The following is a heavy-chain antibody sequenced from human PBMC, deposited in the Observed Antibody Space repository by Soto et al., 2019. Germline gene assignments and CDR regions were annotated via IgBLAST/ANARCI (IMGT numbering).Heavy chain of an antibody. CDR1: GFTFSSYE. D-gene: IGHD3-16*01. CDR2: ISSSGSTI. J-gene: IGHJ4*02. CDR3: ERAESFGLCDY. Sequence: PGGSLRLSCAASGFTFSSYEMNWVRQAPGKGLEWVSYISSSGSTIYYADSVKGRFTISRDNAKNSLYLQMNSLRAEDTAVYYCERAESFGLCDYWGEGTLVTVSS. V-gene: IGHV3-48*03.